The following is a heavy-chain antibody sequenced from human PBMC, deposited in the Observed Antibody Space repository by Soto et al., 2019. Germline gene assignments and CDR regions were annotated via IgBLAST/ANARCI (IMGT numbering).Heavy chain of an antibody. V-gene: IGHV4-39*01. D-gene: IGHD2-15*01. Sequence: SETLSLTCSVSDGSFSSSYYWGWLRQAPGKGLEWLGNIYYSGHTYYNPSLKSRFAMSVDTSKNQFSLTLTSVTAADTAVYYCAPLSVSLSGPYGIHVWGQGTTVTVSS. J-gene: IGHJ6*02. CDR1: DGSFSSSYY. CDR3: APLSVSLSGPYGIHV. CDR2: IYYSGHT.